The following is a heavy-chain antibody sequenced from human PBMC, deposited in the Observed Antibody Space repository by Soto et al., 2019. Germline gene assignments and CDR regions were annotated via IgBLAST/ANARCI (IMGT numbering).Heavy chain of an antibody. Sequence: QVQLVESGGGVVQPGRSLRLSCAASGFTFTAYGMHWVRQAPGKGLEWVALIWYDGSNKYYADSVKVRFTISRDNSNNTLYLQMNSLKAEDTAVYYCARVGDGGNSGADYWGQGTLVTVFS. CDR2: IWYDGSNK. V-gene: IGHV3-33*01. CDR1: GFTFTAYG. J-gene: IGHJ4*02. D-gene: IGHD2-21*01. CDR3: ARVGDGGNSGADY.